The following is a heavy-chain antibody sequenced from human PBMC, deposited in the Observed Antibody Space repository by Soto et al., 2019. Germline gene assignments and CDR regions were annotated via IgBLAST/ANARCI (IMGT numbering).Heavy chain of an antibody. CDR1: GGSFSGYY. Sequence: PSETLSLTCAVYGGSFSGYYWSWIRQPPGKGLEWIGEINHSGSTNYNPSLKSRVTISVDTSKNQFSLKLSSVTAADTAVYYCAGLGIAARPSYYYGMDVWGQGTTVTVS. D-gene: IGHD6-6*01. CDR3: AGLGIAARPSYYYGMDV. J-gene: IGHJ6*02. CDR2: INHSGST. V-gene: IGHV4-34*01.